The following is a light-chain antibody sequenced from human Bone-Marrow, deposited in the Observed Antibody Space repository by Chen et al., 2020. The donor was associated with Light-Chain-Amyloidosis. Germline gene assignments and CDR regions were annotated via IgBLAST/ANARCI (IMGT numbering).Light chain of an antibody. CDR2: RDT. Sequence: SYALTQLPSVSVSPGQTARITCSGDDLPTKYAYWYQQKPGQAPVLVIQRDTERPSGISERFSGSSSGTTDTLTISGVQAEDEADYHCQSADSSGTYEVIFGGGTNLTVL. J-gene: IGLJ2*01. V-gene: IGLV3-25*03. CDR1: DLPTKY. CDR3: QSADSSGTYEVI.